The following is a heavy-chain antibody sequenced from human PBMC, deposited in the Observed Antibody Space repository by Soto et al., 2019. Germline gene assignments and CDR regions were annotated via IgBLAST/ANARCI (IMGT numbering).Heavy chain of an antibody. J-gene: IGHJ6*03. CDR3: ARMLAVNYYYYYVDV. V-gene: IGHV2-26*01. CDR1: GFSLRNARMG. D-gene: IGHD3-22*01. CDR2: ILSSDEK. Sequence: QVTLKESGPVLVKPTETLTLTCTVSGFSLRNARMGVSWIRQPPGKALEWLAHILSSDEKSYNTSLKGRVTLSKDTSKSQVVLTMTYVDPVDTATYFCARMLAVNYYYYYVDVWGEVTTVTVSS.